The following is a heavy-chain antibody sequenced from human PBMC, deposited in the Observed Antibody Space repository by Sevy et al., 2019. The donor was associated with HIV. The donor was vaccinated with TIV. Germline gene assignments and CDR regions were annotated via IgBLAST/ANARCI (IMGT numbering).Heavy chain of an antibody. CDR1: GFTFSSYE. J-gene: IGHJ3*02. CDR3: AKIRAPFGGVNEWYDFDI. D-gene: IGHD3-16*01. Sequence: GGSLRLSCAASGFTFSSYEMNWVRQAPGKGLQWVALISSRGTYKYYADSMKGRLRISRDDSKNTLFLQMNSLRAEDTALYDCAKIRAPFGGVNEWYDFDIWGQGTMVTVSS. V-gene: IGHV3-30*04. CDR2: ISSRGTYK.